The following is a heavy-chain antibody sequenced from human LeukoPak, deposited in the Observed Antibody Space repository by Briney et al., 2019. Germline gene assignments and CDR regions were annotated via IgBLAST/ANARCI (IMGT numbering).Heavy chain of an antibody. D-gene: IGHD2-2*01. CDR2: INPSGGST. CDR3: ARDLSSSCYLHY. CDR1: GYTFSTYY. V-gene: IGHV1-46*01. Sequence: ASVKVSCKASGYTFSTYYMHWVRQAPGQGLEWMGIINPSGGSTSYAQKFQGRVTMTRDTSTSPVYMELSGLRSEDTAVYYCARDLSSSCYLHYWGQGTLVTVSS. J-gene: IGHJ4*02.